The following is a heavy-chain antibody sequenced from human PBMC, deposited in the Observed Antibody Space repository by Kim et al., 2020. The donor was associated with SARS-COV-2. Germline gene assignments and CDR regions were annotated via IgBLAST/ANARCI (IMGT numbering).Heavy chain of an antibody. Sequence: GGSLRLSCAASGFTFSDYYMSWIRQAPGKGLEWVSYISSSGSTIYYADSVKGRFTISRDNAKNSLYLQMNSLRDEDTAVYYCARDEDDYVWGSYRSPLDYWGQGTLVTVSS. CDR1: GFTFSDYY. V-gene: IGHV3-11*04. CDR3: ARDEDDYVWGSYRSPLDY. D-gene: IGHD3-16*02. J-gene: IGHJ4*02. CDR2: ISSSGSTI.